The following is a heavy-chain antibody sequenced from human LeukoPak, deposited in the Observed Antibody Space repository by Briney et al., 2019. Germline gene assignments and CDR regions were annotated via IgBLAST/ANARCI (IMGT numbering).Heavy chain of an antibody. J-gene: IGHJ5*02. D-gene: IGHD2-15*01. CDR2: IIPIFGTA. CDR3: ARVVDCSGGSCYIGRSPGYNWFDP. CDR1: GGTFSSYA. Sequence: SVTVSCRASGGTFSSYAISWVRQAPGQGLEWMGGIIPIFGTANYAQKFQGRVTITADESTSTAYMELSSLRSEDTAVYYCARVVDCSGGSCYIGRSPGYNWFDPWGQGTLVTVSS. V-gene: IGHV1-69*13.